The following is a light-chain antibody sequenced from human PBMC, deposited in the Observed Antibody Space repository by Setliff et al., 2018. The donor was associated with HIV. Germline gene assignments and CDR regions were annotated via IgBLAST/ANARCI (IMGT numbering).Light chain of an antibody. CDR3: CSYAGSSTV. Sequence: QSALTQPASVSGSPGQSITISCTGTSSDVGNYKLVSWYQQHPGKAPKRMIYEVSKRPSGVSNRFSGSKSGNTASLSISGLQAEDEADYFCCSYAGSSTVFGTGTKVTVL. CDR2: EVS. CDR1: SSDVGNYKL. J-gene: IGLJ1*01. V-gene: IGLV2-23*02.